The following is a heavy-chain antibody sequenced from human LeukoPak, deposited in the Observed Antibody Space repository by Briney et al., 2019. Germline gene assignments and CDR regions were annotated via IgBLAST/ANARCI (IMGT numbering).Heavy chain of an antibody. Sequence: GESLKISCKGSGYSFTSYWIGWVRQMPGKSLEWMGIIYPGDSDTRYSPSFQGQVTISAEKSISTAYLQWSSLKASDTAMYYWATPIEGTGFDIGGQGTMVTVSS. CDR1: GYSFTSYW. CDR2: IYPGDSDT. V-gene: IGHV5-51*01. D-gene: IGHD1-26*01. CDR3: ATPIEGTGFDI. J-gene: IGHJ3*02.